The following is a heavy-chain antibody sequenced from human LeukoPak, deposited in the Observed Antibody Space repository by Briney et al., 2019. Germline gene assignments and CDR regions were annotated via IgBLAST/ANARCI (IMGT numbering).Heavy chain of an antibody. V-gene: IGHV3-73*01. Sequence: GGSLRLSCAASGFTISGSALHWVRQASGKGLEWVGRIRSTANGYATAYAASVKGRFTISRDDSKNTLYLQMNSLRAEDTAVYYCAKNLFTVTTQGSAFDIWGQGTMVTVSS. D-gene: IGHD4-17*01. CDR1: GFTISGSA. J-gene: IGHJ3*02. CDR3: AKNLFTVTTQGSAFDI. CDR2: IRSTANGYAT.